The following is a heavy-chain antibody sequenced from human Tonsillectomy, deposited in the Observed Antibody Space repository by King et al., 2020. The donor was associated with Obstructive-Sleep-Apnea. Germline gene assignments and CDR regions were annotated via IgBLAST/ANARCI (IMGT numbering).Heavy chain of an antibody. V-gene: IGHV2-5*02. J-gene: IGHJ4*02. CDR3: VYRRPRAYYFDY. Sequence: ITLKESGPTLVKPTQTLTLTCTFSGFSLSSSEVGVGWVRQPPGKALEWLALIYWDDDKRYSPSLRSRLTITKDTSKYQVVLTMTNMDPVDTATYYCVYRRPRAYYFDYWVQGALVTVSS. CDR1: GFSLSSSEVG. CDR2: IYWDDDK.